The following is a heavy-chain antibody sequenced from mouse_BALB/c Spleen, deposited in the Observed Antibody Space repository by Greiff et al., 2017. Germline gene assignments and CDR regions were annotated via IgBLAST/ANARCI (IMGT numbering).Heavy chain of an antibody. CDR3: ARLDLGY. CDR2: IDPENGNT. CDR1: GFNIKDTY. Sequence: VQLQQSGAELVKPGASVKLSCTASGFNIKDTYMHWVKQRPEQGLEWIGRIDPENGNTNYDPKFQGKATITADTSTNTAYLQLSSLTSEDTAVYYCARLDLGYWGQGTTLTVSA. J-gene: IGHJ2*01. V-gene: IGHV14-3*02.